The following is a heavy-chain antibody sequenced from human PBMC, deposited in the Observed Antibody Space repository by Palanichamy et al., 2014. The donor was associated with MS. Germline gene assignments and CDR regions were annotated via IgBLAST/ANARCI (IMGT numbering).Heavy chain of an antibody. V-gene: IGHV3-7*01. CDR1: GFTFSSYW. CDR2: IKPDGSEE. CDR3: ASEWVRN. J-gene: IGHJ4*02. D-gene: IGHD1-26*01. Sequence: EVQLVESGGRAWSXRGGPVRLSCAASGFTFSSYWMTWVRQAPGKGLEWVANIKPDGSEENYVDSVKGRFTISRDNAKNSLYLQMNSLRAEDTAVYYCASEWVRNWGQGTLVIVSS.